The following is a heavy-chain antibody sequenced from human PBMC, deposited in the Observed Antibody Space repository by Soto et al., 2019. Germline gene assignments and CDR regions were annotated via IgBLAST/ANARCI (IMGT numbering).Heavy chain of an antibody. D-gene: IGHD6-6*01. CDR2: TYYRSKWYN. Sequence: SQTLSLTCAISGDSVSSNSAAWNWIRQSPSRGLEWLGRTYYRSKWYNDYAVSVKSRITINPDTSKNQFSLQLNSVTPEDTAVYYCARGWDSSSSGEVYFQHWGQGTLVTVSS. J-gene: IGHJ1*01. V-gene: IGHV6-1*01. CDR3: ARGWDSSSSGEVYFQH. CDR1: GDSVSSNSAA.